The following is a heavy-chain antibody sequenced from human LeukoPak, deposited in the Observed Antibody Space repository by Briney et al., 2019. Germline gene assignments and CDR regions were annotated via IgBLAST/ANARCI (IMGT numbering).Heavy chain of an antibody. J-gene: IGHJ3*02. D-gene: IGHD6-19*01. V-gene: IGHV4-34*01. CDR1: GRSFSGRY. CDR3: ARVRPRSIAVAARNAFDI. CDR2: VKHRRST. Sequence: SDTLSLTCAVYGRSFSGRYWSWIRQPPRKGLEWSGEVKHRRSTTYSPSLKNPVTISEDTSKNQFSLKLSSVTAADTAVYYCARVRPRSIAVAARNAFDIWGQGTMVTVSS.